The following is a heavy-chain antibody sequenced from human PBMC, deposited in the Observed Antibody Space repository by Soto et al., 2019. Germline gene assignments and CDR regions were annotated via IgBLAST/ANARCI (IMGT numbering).Heavy chain of an antibody. CDR3: AREMVVRGAYYYYGMDV. D-gene: IGHD3-10*01. CDR2: ISAYNGNT. Sequence: GASVKVSCKASGYTFTSYGISWVRQAPGQGLEWMGWISAYNGNTNYAQKLQGRVTMTTDTSTSTAYMELRSLRSDDTAVYYCAREMVVRGAYYYYGMDVWGQGTTVTVS. J-gene: IGHJ6*02. V-gene: IGHV1-18*04. CDR1: GYTFTSYG.